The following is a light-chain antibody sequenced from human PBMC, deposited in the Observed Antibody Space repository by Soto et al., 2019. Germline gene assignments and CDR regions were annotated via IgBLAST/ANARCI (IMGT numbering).Light chain of an antibody. CDR1: SSDVGAYNY. CDR3: CSYAGSYNYV. CDR2: DVS. V-gene: IGLV2-11*01. J-gene: IGLJ1*01. Sequence: QSALTQPRSVSGSPGQSVTLSCTGTSSDVGAYNYVSWYQQHPGKAPKVMIYDVSKRPSGVPDRFSGSKSGTTASLTISGLQAYDEADYYCCSYAGSYNYVFGSGTKVTVL.